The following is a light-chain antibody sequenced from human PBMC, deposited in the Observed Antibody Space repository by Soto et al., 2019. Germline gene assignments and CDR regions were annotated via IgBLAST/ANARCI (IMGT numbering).Light chain of an antibody. Sequence: QSVLTQPASVSGSPGQSITISCTGTSSDVGGHNYVSWYQQHPGKAPKLMIYVVRNRPSGVSNRFSGSKSGSTASLTISGLQAEDEADYYCTSYTSSSTLVFGTGTKLTVL. CDR1: SSDVGGHNY. CDR2: VVR. J-gene: IGLJ1*01. V-gene: IGLV2-14*01. CDR3: TSYTSSSTLV.